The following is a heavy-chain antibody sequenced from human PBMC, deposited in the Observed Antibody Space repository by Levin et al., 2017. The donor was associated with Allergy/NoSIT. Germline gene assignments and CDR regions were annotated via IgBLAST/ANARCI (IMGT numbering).Heavy chain of an antibody. CDR3: ARRRGYRVSYYYMDV. CDR2: IYYSGST. Sequence: SETLSLTCTVSGGSISSYYWSWIRQPPGKGLEWIGHIYYSGSTDYNPSLKSRITISVDASKNQFSLRLSSVTAADTAVYYCARRRGYRVSYYYMDVWGEGTTVTVSS. J-gene: IGHJ6*03. CDR1: GGSISSYY. D-gene: IGHD5-12*01. V-gene: IGHV4-59*08.